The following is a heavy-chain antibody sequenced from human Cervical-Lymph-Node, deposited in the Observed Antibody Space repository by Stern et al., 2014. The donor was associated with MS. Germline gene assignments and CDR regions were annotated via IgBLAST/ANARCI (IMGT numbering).Heavy chain of an antibody. J-gene: IGHJ5*02. V-gene: IGHV1-2*02. CDR1: GYAFTDFY. CDR2: VNPNRGGT. D-gene: IGHD3-10*01. Sequence: QVQLGQSGADVKKPGASVRVSCKTSGYAFTDFYLHWVRQAPGQGLEWLGWVNPNRGGTNYAQKFQGRVTLTVDTSTNTSYMELRRLTSDDTAVYYCAKDGDYYTSNWCDPWGQGSLIIVSS. CDR3: AKDGDYYTSNWCDP.